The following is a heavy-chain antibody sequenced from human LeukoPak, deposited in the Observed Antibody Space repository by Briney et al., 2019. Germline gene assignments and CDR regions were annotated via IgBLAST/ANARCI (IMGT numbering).Heavy chain of an antibody. D-gene: IGHD3-3*01. V-gene: IGHV4-30-2*01. CDR1: GGSISSGGYS. J-gene: IGHJ6*02. Sequence: SETLSLTCAVSGGSISSGGYSWSWIRQPPGKGLEWIGYIYHSGSTYYNPSLKSRVTISVDRSKNQFSLKLSSVTAADTAVYYCARVGVGCLVTPPYDYYGLDVWGQGTTVTVSS. CDR2: IYHSGST. CDR3: ARVGVGCLVTPPYDYYGLDV.